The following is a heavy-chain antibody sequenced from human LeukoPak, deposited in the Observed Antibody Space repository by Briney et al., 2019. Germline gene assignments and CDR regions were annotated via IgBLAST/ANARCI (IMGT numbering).Heavy chain of an antibody. V-gene: IGHV4-61*02. CDR1: GGSISSGSYY. J-gene: IGHJ5*02. Sequence: PSQTLSLTCTVSGGSISSGSYYWSWIRQPAGKGLEWIGRIYTSGSTNYNPSLKSRVTISVDTSKNQFSLKLSSVTAADTAVYYCARAPLSSWYSFDPWGQGTLVTVSS. D-gene: IGHD6-13*01. CDR2: IYTSGST. CDR3: ARAPLSSWYSFDP.